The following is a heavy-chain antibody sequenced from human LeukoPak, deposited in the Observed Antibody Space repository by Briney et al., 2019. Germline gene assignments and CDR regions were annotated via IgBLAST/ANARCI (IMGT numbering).Heavy chain of an antibody. CDR3: ARENGYCSTTSCPFGY. CDR1: GVTVSDSY. Sequence: GGSLRLSCAASGVTVSDSYMTWVRQAPGKGLEWVSVIYNVGTTEYADSVRGRFTISRDNSKNTLYLRRNGLRREDTAVYYCARENGYCSTTSCPFGYWVQGTLVTVSS. J-gene: IGHJ4*02. D-gene: IGHD2-2*01. V-gene: IGHV3-66*01. CDR2: IYNVGTT.